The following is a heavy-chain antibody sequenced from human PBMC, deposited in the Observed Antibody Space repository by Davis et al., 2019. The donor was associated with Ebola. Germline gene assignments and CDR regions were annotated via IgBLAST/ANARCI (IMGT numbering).Heavy chain of an antibody. V-gene: IGHV4-59*08. CDR2: IYYSGST. CDR1: GGSISSYY. J-gene: IGHJ5*02. Sequence: SETLSLTCTVSGGSISSYYWSWIRQPPGKGLEWIGYIYYSGSTNYNPSLKSRVTISVDTSKNQFSLKLSSVTAADTAMYYCERRGTSSWYAGWFDPWGQGTLVTVSS. CDR3: ERRGTSSWYAGWFDP. D-gene: IGHD6-13*01.